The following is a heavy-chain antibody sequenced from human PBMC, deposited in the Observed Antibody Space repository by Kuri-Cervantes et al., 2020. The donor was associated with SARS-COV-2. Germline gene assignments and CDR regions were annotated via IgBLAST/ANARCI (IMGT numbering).Heavy chain of an antibody. Sequence: ESLKISCAVYGGSFSGYYWSWIRQPPGKGLEWIGEINHSGSTNYNPSLKSRVTISVDTSKNQFSLKLGSVTAADTAVYYCARVVTNPLDYDSSGSTFDPWGQGTLVTVSS. CDR3: ARVVTNPLDYDSSGSTFDP. CDR1: GGSFSGYY. CDR2: INHSGST. J-gene: IGHJ5*02. D-gene: IGHD3-22*01. V-gene: IGHV4-34*01.